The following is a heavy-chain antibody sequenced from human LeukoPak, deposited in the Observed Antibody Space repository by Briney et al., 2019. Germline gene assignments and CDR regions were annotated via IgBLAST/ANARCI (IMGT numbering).Heavy chain of an antibody. D-gene: IGHD3-22*01. V-gene: IGHV3-21*01. CDR2: ISSSSSYI. Sequence: GGSLRLSCAASGFTFSSYSMNWVRQAPGKGLEWVSSISSSSSYIYYADSVKGRFTISRDNAKNSLYLQMNSLRAEDTAVYYCARDISTYYYDSSGYYYGGDFDYWGQGTLVTVSS. J-gene: IGHJ4*02. CDR1: GFTFSSYS. CDR3: ARDISTYYYDSSGYYYGGDFDY.